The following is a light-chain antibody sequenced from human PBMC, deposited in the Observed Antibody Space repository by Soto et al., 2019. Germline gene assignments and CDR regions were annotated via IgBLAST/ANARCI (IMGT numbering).Light chain of an antibody. J-gene: IGKJ2*01. CDR2: LGS. Sequence: DIVMTRSPLSLPVTPGEPASISCRSSQSLLHSNGYNYLDWYLQKPGQSPHLLIYLGSNRASGVPDRFSGSGSGTDFTLKITRVEAEDVGVYYCMQALQTPRTFGQGTKLEIK. V-gene: IGKV2-28*01. CDR1: QSLLHSNGYNY. CDR3: MQALQTPRT.